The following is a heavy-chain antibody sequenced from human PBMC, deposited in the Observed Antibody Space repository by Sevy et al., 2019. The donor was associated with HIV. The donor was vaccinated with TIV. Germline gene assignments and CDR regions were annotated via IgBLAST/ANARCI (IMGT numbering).Heavy chain of an antibody. CDR1: GFTLSDYH. J-gene: IGHJ4*02. D-gene: IGHD3-10*01. CDR3: ARTPNYGSGSYLRGPFDY. Sequence: GGSLRLSCAASGFTLSDYHMSWIRQAPGKGPEWVSYMSSSGYYADSVKGRLTISRDNAKNSVYVQMNSLRAEDTAVYYCARTPNYGSGSYLRGPFDYWGQGTLVTVSS. CDR2: MSSSG. V-gene: IGHV3-11*01.